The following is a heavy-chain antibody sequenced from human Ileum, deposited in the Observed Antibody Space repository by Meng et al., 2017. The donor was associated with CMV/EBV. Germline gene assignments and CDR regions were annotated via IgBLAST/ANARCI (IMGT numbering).Heavy chain of an antibody. CDR2: IYSDGST. Sequence: GESLKISCAVSGFTVSNNYMSWVRQAPGKGLEWVLVIYSDGSTYYADSVKGRFTISRDNPKNTVYLQMNSLRAEDTAVYYCARDNYGWGQGTLVTVSS. CDR3: ARDNYG. J-gene: IGHJ4*02. V-gene: IGHV3-66*02. D-gene: IGHD4-11*01. CDR1: GFTVSNNY.